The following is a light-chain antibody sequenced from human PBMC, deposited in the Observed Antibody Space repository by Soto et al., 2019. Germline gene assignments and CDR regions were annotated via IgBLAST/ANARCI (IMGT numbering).Light chain of an antibody. Sequence: QSVLTQPASMSGSPGQSITISCTGTSSDVGGYNYVSWYQQHPGKAHKLMIYDVSNRPSGVSNRFSGSKSGNTASLTISGLHAEDEADYYCSSYTSSSTDYVFGTGTKVTV. CDR2: DVS. V-gene: IGLV2-14*01. J-gene: IGLJ1*01. CDR1: SSDVGGYNY. CDR3: SSYTSSSTDYV.